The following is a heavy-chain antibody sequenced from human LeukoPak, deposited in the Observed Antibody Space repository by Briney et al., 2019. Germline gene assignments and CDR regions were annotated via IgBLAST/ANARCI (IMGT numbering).Heavy chain of an antibody. V-gene: IGHV1-2*02. CDR3: ATSRLFSRGAFDV. Sequence: ASVKVSCKASGYTFTAYYIHWVRQAPGQGLEWMAWINTNSGGTNYAQKFQGRVTLTRDTSISTAYMELSRLTSDDTAVYYCATSRLFSRGAFDVWGQGTMVTVSS. CDR2: INTNSGGT. J-gene: IGHJ3*01. D-gene: IGHD2-21*01. CDR1: GYTFTAYY.